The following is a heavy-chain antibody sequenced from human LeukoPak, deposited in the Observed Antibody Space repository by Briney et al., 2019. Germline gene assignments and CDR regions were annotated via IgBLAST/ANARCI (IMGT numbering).Heavy chain of an antibody. CDR3: ARDRSDLGPQHHLYYYYYMDV. CDR1: GGSFSGYY. D-gene: IGHD1-14*01. CDR2: INHSGST. J-gene: IGHJ6*03. V-gene: IGHV4-34*01. Sequence: SETLSLTCAVYGGSFSGYYWSWIRQPPGKGLEWIGEINHSGSTNYNPSLKSRVTISVDTSKNQFSLKLSSVTAADTAVYYCARDRSDLGPQHHLYYYYYMDVWGKGTTVTVSS.